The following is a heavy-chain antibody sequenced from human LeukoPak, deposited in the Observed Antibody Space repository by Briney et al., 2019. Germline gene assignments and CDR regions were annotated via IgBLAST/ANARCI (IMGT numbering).Heavy chain of an antibody. CDR2: ISGSGGST. CDR3: AQALDDFWSGYYPFDY. CDR1: GFTFSSYA. J-gene: IGHJ4*02. Sequence: PGGSLRLSCAASGFTFSSYAMSWVRQAPGKGLEWVSAISGSGGSTYYADSVKGRFTISRDNSKNTLYLQMNGLRAEDTAVYCCAQALDDFWSGYYPFDYWGQGTLVTVSS. V-gene: IGHV3-23*01. D-gene: IGHD3-3*01.